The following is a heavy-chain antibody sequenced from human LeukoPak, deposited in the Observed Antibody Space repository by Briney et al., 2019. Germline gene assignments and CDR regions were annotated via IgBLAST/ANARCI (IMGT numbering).Heavy chain of an antibody. Sequence: GGSLRLSCAASGFTFSSYAMHWVRQAPGKGLEWVAVISYDGSNKYYADSVKGRFTISRDNSKNTLYLQMNSLRAEDTAVYYCAREVYSSSRPADAFDIWGQGTMVTVSS. CDR1: GFTFSSYA. J-gene: IGHJ3*02. D-gene: IGHD6-13*01. V-gene: IGHV3-30-3*01. CDR2: ISYDGSNK. CDR3: AREVYSSSRPADAFDI.